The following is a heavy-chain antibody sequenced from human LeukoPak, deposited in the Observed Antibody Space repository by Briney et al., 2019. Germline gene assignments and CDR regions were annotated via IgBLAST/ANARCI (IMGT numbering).Heavy chain of an antibody. J-gene: IGHJ6*03. CDR1: GGSISSYY. CDR3: ARDIRDYYYYYMDV. Sequence: PSETLSLTCTVSGGSISSYYWSWIRQPPGKGLEWIGYIYYSGSTNYNPSLKSRVTISVDTSKNQFSLKLSSVTAADTAVYYCARDIRDYYYYYMDVWGKGTTVTVSS. V-gene: IGHV4-59*01. CDR2: IYYSGST.